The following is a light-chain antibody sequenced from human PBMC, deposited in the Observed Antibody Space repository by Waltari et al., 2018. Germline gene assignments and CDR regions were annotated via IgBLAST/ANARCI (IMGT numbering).Light chain of an antibody. CDR3: SSYAGSNNYV. V-gene: IGLV2-14*02. CDR2: AVT. CDR1: SSDVGSYNL. J-gene: IGLJ1*01. Sequence: QSALTQPASVSGSPGQPITISCTGTSSDVGSYNLVSWYQQHPGKGPKPSIYAVTTRPSGVSHRFSGSKSGDTASLTVSGLQAEDEADYYCSSYAGSNNYVFGTGTKVTVL.